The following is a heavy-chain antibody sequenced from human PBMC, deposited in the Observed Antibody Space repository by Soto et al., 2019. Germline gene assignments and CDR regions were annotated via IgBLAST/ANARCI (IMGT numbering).Heavy chain of an antibody. CDR3: ARGYCSGGSCYAWFDP. Sequence: QVQLVQSGAEVKKPGSSVKVSCKASGGTFSSYTISWVRQAPGQGLEWMGRIIPILGIANYAQKFQGRVTMTXXKXTXXAYRELRSLRSEDTAVYYCARGYCSGGSCYAWFDPWGQGTLVTVSS. V-gene: IGHV1-69*02. CDR2: IIPILGIA. CDR1: GGTFSSYT. D-gene: IGHD2-15*01. J-gene: IGHJ5*02.